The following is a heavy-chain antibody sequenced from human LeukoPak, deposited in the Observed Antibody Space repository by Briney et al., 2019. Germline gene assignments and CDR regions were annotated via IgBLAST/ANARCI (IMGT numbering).Heavy chain of an antibody. CDR1: GFTFDNFA. Sequence: QAGGSLRLSCAPSGFTFDNFAMTWVRQAPGKGLEWVSAISGSGGSTYYADSVKGRFTISRDNSKNTLYLQMNSLRAEDTAVYYCANRYYYDSSGYYTHDYWGQGTLVTVSS. CDR3: ANRYYYDSSGYYTHDY. CDR2: ISGSGGST. D-gene: IGHD3-22*01. V-gene: IGHV3-23*01. J-gene: IGHJ4*02.